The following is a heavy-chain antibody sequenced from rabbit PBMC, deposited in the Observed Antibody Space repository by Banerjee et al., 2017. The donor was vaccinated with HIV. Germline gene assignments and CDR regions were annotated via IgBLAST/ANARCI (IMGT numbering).Heavy chain of an antibody. CDR2: INTSTGNT. V-gene: IGHV1S45*01. J-gene: IGHJ4*01. CDR3: ARDLAGVIGWNFNL. Sequence: QEQLEESGGDLVKPEGSLTLTCKASGSDISSNAMCWVRQAPGKGLEWIACINTSTGNTVYASWAKGRFTISRTSSTTVTLQMTSLTAADTASYFCARDLAGVIGWNFNLWGQGTLVTVS. CDR1: GSDISSNA. D-gene: IGHD4-1*01.